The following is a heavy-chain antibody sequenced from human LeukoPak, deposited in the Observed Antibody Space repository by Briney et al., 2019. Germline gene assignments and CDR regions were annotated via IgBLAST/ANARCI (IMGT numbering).Heavy chain of an antibody. CDR2: ISYSGNT. CDR1: GGSFSGYY. CDR3: ARHCCSGPAKRVFDI. J-gene: IGHJ3*02. Sequence: PSETLSLTCAVYGGSFSGYYWSWIRQPPGKGLEWIGTISYSGNTDYNLSLRSRVTISVDTSNNQFSLRLGSVTAADTAVYHCARHCCSGPAKRVFDIWGQGTMVTVSS. V-gene: IGHV4-34*01. D-gene: IGHD2-15*01.